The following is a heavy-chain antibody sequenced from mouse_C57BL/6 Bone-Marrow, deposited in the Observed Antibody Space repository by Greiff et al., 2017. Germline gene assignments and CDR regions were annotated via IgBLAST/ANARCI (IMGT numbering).Heavy chain of an antibody. D-gene: IGHD2-4*01. J-gene: IGHJ4*01. CDR2: IDPSDSYT. Sequence: QVQLQQPGAELVMPGASVKLSCKASGYTFTSYWMHWVKQRPGQGPEWIGEIDPSDSYTNYNQKFKGKSTLTVDKSSSTAYMQLSSLTSEDSAVYYCARFHYDYDGYYAMDYWGQGTSVTVSS. V-gene: IGHV1-69*01. CDR1: GYTFTSYW. CDR3: ARFHYDYDGYYAMDY.